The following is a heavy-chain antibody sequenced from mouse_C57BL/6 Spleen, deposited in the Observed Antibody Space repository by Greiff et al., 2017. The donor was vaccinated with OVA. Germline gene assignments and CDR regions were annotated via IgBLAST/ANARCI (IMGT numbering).Heavy chain of an antibody. CDR3: TRRLEGY. CDR2: IDPETGGT. Sequence: QVQLQQSGAELVRPGASVTLSCKASGYTFTDYEMHWVKQTPVHGLEWIGAIDPETGGTAYNQKFKGKAILTADKSSSTAYVELRSLTSEDSAVYYCTRRLEGYWGKGTTLTVSS. CDR1: GYTFTDYE. V-gene: IGHV1-15*01. J-gene: IGHJ2*01.